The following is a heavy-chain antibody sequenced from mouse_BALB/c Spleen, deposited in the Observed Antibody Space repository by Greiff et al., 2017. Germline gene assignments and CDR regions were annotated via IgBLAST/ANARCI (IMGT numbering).Heavy chain of an antibody. D-gene: IGHD2-4*01. Sequence: EVKVEESGGGLVQPGGSLKLSCAASGFTFSSYTMSWVRQTPEKRLEWVAYISNGGGSTYYPDTVKGRFTISRDNAKNTLYLQMSSLRSEDTAMYYCARRYDYDVGEFAYWGQGTLVTVSA. J-gene: IGHJ3*01. CDR1: GFTFSSYT. CDR3: ARRYDYDVGEFAY. CDR2: ISNGGGST. V-gene: IGHV5-12-2*01.